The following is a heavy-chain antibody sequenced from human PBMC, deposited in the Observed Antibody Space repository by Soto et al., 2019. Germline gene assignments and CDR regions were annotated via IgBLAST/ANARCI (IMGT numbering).Heavy chain of an antibody. CDR3: ARGRVSFGGFDP. J-gene: IGHJ5*02. Sequence: GASVKVSCKASGYTFTSYDINWVRQATGQGLEWMGWMNPNSGNTGYAQKFQGRVTMTRNTSISTAYMELSSLRSEDTAVYYCARGRVSFGGFDPWGQGTLVTVSS. CDR1: GYTFTSYD. V-gene: IGHV1-8*01. D-gene: IGHD3-3*01. CDR2: MNPNSGNT.